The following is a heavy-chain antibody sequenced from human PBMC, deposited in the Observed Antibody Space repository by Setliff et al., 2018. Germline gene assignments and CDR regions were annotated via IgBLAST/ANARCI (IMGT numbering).Heavy chain of an antibody. V-gene: IGHV3-23*01. CDR2: INGPGGST. D-gene: IGHD6-19*01. CDR3: ARGVLTVSGLYFEY. Sequence: GGSLRLSCAASGFTFISYAMGWVRQAPGRGLEWVSTINGPGGSTTYANSVKGRFTISRDNTKNSLYLQVNSLRAEDTAVYYCARGVLTVSGLYFEYWGQGSLVTVSS. J-gene: IGHJ4*02. CDR1: GFTFISYA.